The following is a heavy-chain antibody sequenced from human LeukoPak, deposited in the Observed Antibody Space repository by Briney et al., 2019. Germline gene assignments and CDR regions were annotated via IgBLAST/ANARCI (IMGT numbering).Heavy chain of an antibody. J-gene: IGHJ4*02. D-gene: IGHD4-11*01. Sequence: PSETLSLTCAVYGGSFSGYYWSWIRQPPGKGLEWIGEINHSGGTNYNPSLKSRVTISVDTSKNQFSLKLSSVTAADTAVYYCATRMTTVTPPDYWGQGTLVTVSS. CDR2: INHSGGT. CDR3: ATRMTTVTPPDY. CDR1: GGSFSGYY. V-gene: IGHV4-34*01.